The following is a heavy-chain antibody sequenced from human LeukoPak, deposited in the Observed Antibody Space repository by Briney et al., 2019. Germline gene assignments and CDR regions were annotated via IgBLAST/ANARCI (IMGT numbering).Heavy chain of an antibody. V-gene: IGHV1-69*13. CDR3: ARDGRGIYYMDV. CDR1: GGTFSSYA. Sequence: SVKVSCKASGGTFSSYAISWVRQAPGQGLEWMGGIIPIFGTANYAQKFQGRVTITADESTSTAYMELSSLRSEDTAVYYCARDGRGIYYMDVWGKGTTVTVSS. D-gene: IGHD3-16*01. CDR2: IIPIFGTA. J-gene: IGHJ6*03.